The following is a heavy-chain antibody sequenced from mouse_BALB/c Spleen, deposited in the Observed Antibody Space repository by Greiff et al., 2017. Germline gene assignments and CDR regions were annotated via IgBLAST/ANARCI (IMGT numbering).Heavy chain of an antibody. D-gene: IGHD2-2*01. CDR1: GYAFSSYW. V-gene: IGHV1-80*01. CDR2: IYPGDGDT. Sequence: VQLQQSGAELVRPGSSVKISCKASGYAFSSYWMNWVKQRPGQGLEWIGQIYPGDGDTNYNGKFKGKATLTADKSSSTAYMQLSSLTSEDSAVYFCARSGGLRRGAMDYWGQGTSVTVSS. J-gene: IGHJ4*01. CDR3: ARSGGLRRGAMDY.